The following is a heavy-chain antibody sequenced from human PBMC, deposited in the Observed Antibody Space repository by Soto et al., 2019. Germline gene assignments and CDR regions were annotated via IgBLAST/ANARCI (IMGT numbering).Heavy chain of an antibody. CDR2: IYPVESNT. V-gene: IGHV5-51*01. J-gene: IGHJ4*01. CDR1: GYRFTRYS. D-gene: IGHD2-15*01. CDR3: ARGSGGRSAFDY. Sequence: VESLTLSCMRSGYRFTRYSIGWVRQIPGEGLEWMGIIYPVESNTRYSPSFHGQVTISADMSISTAYLQWSSLKASDTAMYYCARGSGGRSAFDYWGHGNTVTFSS.